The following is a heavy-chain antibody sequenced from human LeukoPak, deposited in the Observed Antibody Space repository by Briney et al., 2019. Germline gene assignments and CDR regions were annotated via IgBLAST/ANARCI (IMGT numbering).Heavy chain of an antibody. V-gene: IGHV4-34*01. J-gene: IGHJ4*02. CDR2: INHSGSA. CDR3: ARVGKISQPRYSYADSFDY. CDR1: GGSFSGYY. D-gene: IGHD5-18*01. Sequence: SETLSLTCAVYGGSFSGYYWSWIRQPPGKGLEWIGEINHSGSANYNPSLKSRVTISVDTSKNQFSLKLSSATAADTAVYYCARVGKISQPRYSYADSFDYWGQGTLVTVSS.